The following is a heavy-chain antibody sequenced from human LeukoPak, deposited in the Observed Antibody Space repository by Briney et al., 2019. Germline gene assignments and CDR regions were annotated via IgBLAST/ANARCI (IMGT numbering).Heavy chain of an antibody. D-gene: IGHD3-10*01. CDR1: GYTFTSYG. Sequence: ASVEVSCKASGYTFTSYGISWVRPAPGQGLEWMGWISAYNGNTNYAQKLQGRVTMTTDTSTSTAYMELRSLRSDDTAVYYCARSGYYGSGSYHNWFDPWGQGTLVTVSS. CDR3: ARSGYYGSGSYHNWFDP. J-gene: IGHJ5*02. CDR2: ISAYNGNT. V-gene: IGHV1-18*04.